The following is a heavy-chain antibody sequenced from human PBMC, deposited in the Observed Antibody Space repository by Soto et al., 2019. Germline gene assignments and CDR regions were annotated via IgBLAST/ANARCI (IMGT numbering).Heavy chain of an antibody. CDR2: AHHSGRT. CDR1: VGSMTSSNW. J-gene: IGHJ4*02. V-gene: IGHV4-4*02. Sequence: QVQLQESGPGLVKPSGTLSLTCTVSVGSMTSSNWWNWVRQSPGKGLEWIGEAHHSGRTNYNPSLKSRVTISVDKSKNHFSLKLSSVTAADTAVYYCARSEATGLDHWGQGTLVTVSS. D-gene: IGHD1-26*01. CDR3: ARSEATGLDH.